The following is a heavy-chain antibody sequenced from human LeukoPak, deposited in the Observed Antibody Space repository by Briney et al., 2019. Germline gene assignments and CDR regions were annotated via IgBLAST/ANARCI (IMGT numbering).Heavy chain of an antibody. J-gene: IGHJ4*02. Sequence: GGSLRLSCAASGFTFSSYSMNWVRQAPGKGLEWVSSISSSSSYIYYADSVKGRFTISRDNAKNSLYLQMNSLRAEDTAVYYCARDLYGDYPWDYWGQGTLATVSS. V-gene: IGHV3-21*01. CDR3: ARDLYGDYPWDY. CDR2: ISSSSSYI. CDR1: GFTFSSYS. D-gene: IGHD4-17*01.